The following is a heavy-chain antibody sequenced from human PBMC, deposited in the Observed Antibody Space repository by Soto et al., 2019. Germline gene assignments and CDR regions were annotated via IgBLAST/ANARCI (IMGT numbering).Heavy chain of an antibody. D-gene: IGHD6-19*01. CDR2: IYPGDSDT. J-gene: IGHJ3*01. V-gene: IGHV5-51*01. Sequence: PGESLKISCKGSGYSFTSYWIGWVRQMPGKGLEWMGIIYPGDSDTRYSPSFQGQVTISADKSISTAYLQWSSLKASDTAMYYCARAVFLSGWYLPDAFDFWGQGTMVTV. CDR1: GYSFTSYW. CDR3: ARAVFLSGWYLPDAFDF.